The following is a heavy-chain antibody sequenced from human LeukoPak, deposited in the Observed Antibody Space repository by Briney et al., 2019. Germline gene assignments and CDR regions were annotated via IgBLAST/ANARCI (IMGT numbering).Heavy chain of an antibody. V-gene: IGHV3-23*01. CDR1: GFPFETNA. Sequence: GGSLRLSCATSGFPFETNAMSWVRQAPGKGLEWVATIGNTETFYADSVTGRFTISRDNSKNTANLQMNRLRVEDTAIYYCAKDWIQFNRVFDCFDSWGQGTLVTVSS. CDR2: IGNTET. D-gene: IGHD5-18*01. J-gene: IGHJ4*02. CDR3: AKDWIQFNRVFDCFDS.